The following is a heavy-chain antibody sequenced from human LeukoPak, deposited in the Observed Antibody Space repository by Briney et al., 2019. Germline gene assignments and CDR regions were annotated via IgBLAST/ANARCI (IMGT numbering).Heavy chain of an antibody. J-gene: IGHJ4*02. D-gene: IGHD5-18*01. CDR3: AKVGYSYGLWAFDY. CDR2: ISYDGSNK. V-gene: IGHV3-30*18. Sequence: GGSLRLSCAASGVTFSSYGMHWVRQAPGKGRGWGAVISYDGSNKYYADTVQGRLTISRDNSKNTLYLQMNRVRAEDTAVYYCAKVGYSYGLWAFDYWGEGTLVTVSS. CDR1: GVTFSSYG.